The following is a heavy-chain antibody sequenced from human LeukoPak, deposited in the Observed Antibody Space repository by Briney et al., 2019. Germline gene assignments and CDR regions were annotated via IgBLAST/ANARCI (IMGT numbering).Heavy chain of an antibody. D-gene: IGHD1-1*01. CDR1: GFTFSSYA. CDR2: ISGSGGST. V-gene: IGHV3-23*01. J-gene: IGHJ4*02. Sequence: GGSLRLSCAASGFTFSSYAMSWVRQAPGKGLEWVSAISGSGGSTYFADSVKGRFTISRDNSKNTLYLQMNSLRAEDTAVYYCAKRGGTTGTQAHLDYWGQGTLVTVSS. CDR3: AKRGGTTGTQAHLDY.